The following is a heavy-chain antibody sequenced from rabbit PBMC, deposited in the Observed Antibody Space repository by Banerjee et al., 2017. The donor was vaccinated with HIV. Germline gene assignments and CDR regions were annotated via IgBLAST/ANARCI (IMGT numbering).Heavy chain of an antibody. Sequence: QQQLEESGGGLVKPGGTLTLTCTASGFSFSSSYYMCWVRQAPGKGLEWIGCIYAGSSGSTYYASWAKGRLTISKTSSTTVTLQMTSLTGADTATYFCASGSGGGYSLWGQGTLVTVS. CDR3: ASGSGGGYSL. CDR2: IYAGSSGST. V-gene: IGHV1S45*01. D-gene: IGHD1-1*01. CDR1: GFSFSSSYY. J-gene: IGHJ3*01.